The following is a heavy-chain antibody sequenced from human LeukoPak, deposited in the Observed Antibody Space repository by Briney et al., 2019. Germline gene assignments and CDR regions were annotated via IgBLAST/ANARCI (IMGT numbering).Heavy chain of an antibody. Sequence: GGSLRLSCAASGFTFSTYAVNWVRQAPGKGLEWVSTISGSGDSTYYADSVKGRFTISRDNAKNPLYLQMNSLRDEDTAVYYCARAGYKYYDSSGYSDYWGQGTLVTVSS. CDR2: ISGSGDST. CDR1: GFTFSTYA. V-gene: IGHV3-23*01. CDR3: ARAGYKYYDSSGYSDY. J-gene: IGHJ4*02. D-gene: IGHD3-22*01.